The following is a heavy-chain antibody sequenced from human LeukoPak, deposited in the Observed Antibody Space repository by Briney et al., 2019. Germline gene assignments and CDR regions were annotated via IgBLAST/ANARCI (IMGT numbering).Heavy chain of an antibody. D-gene: IGHD4-17*01. CDR1: GYTFTGYY. CDR2: INPSSGGT. CDR3: AREIYGDYYFDY. V-gene: IGHV1-2*06. J-gene: IGHJ4*02. Sequence: GASVKVSCKASGYTFTGYYMHWVRQAPGQGLEWMGRINPSSGGTNYAQKFQGRVIMTRDTSISTAYMELSRLRSDDTAVYYCAREIYGDYYFDYWGQGTLVTVSS.